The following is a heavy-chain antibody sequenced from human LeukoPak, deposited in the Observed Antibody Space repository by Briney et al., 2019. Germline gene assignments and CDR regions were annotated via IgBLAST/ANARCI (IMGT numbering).Heavy chain of an antibody. J-gene: IGHJ4*02. CDR3: ARDSGRFYIDY. Sequence: SGGSLRLSCAASGFTFSHYWMTWVRQAPGKGLEWVANIKQDGSEKYYVDSLKGRFTISRDNAKNSLYLQINSLRADDTAIYYCARDSGRFYIDYWGQGTLVTVSS. CDR2: IKQDGSEK. CDR1: GFTFSHYW. D-gene: IGHD5-12*01. V-gene: IGHV3-7*03.